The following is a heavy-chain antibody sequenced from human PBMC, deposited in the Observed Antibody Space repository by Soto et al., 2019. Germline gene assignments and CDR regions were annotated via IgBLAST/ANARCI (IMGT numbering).Heavy chain of an antibody. D-gene: IGHD3-22*01. Sequence: ASVKVSCKASGYTFTSYDINWVRQATGQGLEWMGWINPNIGNTDYAQKFQGRVTITRNTSISTAYMGLSSLRSEDTAVYYCAREEVRLSMRTPYMDVWGKGTTVTVSS. CDR3: AREEVRLSMRTPYMDV. V-gene: IGHV1-8*01. J-gene: IGHJ6*03. CDR1: GYTFTSYD. CDR2: INPNIGNT.